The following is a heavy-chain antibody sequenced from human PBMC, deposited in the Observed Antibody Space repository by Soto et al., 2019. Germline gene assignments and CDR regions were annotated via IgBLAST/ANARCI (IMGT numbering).Heavy chain of an antibody. J-gene: IGHJ4*02. CDR3: ARGIGIAAAAPLYYFAY. D-gene: IGHD6-13*01. CDR2: INHSGST. Sequence: SETLSLTCAVYGGSFSGYYWSWIRQPPGKGLEWIGEINHSGSTNYNPSLKSRVTISVDTSKNQFSLKLSSVTAADTAVYYCARGIGIAAAAPLYYFAYWGQGTLVT. CDR1: GGSFSGYY. V-gene: IGHV4-34*01.